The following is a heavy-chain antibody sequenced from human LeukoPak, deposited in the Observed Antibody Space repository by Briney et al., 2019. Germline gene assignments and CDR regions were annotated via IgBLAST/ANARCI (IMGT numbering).Heavy chain of an antibody. CDR1: GFTFTSYV. CDR3: AKDSATVTPYYFDS. V-gene: IGHV3-23*01. J-gene: IGHJ4*02. Sequence: LPGGSLRLSCAASGFTFTSYVITWVRQAPGKGLEWVSGISGSGSTTYFADSVRGRFTISRDNSKNTLYLQMNSLRAEDTAVYYCAKDSATVTPYYFDSWGQGTLVTVSS. CDR2: ISGSGSTT. D-gene: IGHD4-17*01.